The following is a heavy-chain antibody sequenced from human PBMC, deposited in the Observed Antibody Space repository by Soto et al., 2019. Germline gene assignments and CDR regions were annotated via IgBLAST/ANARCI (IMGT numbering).Heavy chain of an antibody. J-gene: IGHJ6*02. CDR1: GFTFSSYW. CDR3: AATLGMDV. Sequence: EVQLVESGGGLVQPGGSLRLSCAVTGFTFSSYWMSWVRQAPGKGLEWVANIKKDGSEKYYVDSVKGRFIISRDNGKKSLYLQMNDLRAEDTAVYYCAATLGMDVWGQGTTVTVSS. CDR2: IKKDGSEK. D-gene: IGHD3-16*01. V-gene: IGHV3-7*05.